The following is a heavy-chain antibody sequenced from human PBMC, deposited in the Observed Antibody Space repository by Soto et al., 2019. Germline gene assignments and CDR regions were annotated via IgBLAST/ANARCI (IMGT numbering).Heavy chain of an antibody. J-gene: IGHJ4*02. CDR1: GFTFGDYA. CDR3: TRDIGPRGVAAAGTLFY. Sequence: GGSLRLSCTASGFTFGDYAMIWFRQAPGKGQEWVGFIRSKAYGGTTEYAASVKDRFTTSRDESKSIAYLQMNSLKTEDTAVYYCTRDIGPRGVAAAGTLFYWGQGTLVT. CDR2: IRSKAYGGTT. D-gene: IGHD6-13*01. V-gene: IGHV3-49*03.